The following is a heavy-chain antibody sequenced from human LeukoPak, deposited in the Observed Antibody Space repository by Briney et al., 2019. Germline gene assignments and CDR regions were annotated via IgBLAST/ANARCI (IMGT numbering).Heavy chain of an antibody. Sequence: PSETLSLTCTVSGGSISSYYWSWIRQPPGKGLEWIGYIYYSGSTNYNPSLKSRVTISVDTSKNQFSLKLSSVTAADTAVYYCARDRPYYDFWSGYFYYYYGMDVWGQGTTVTVSS. J-gene: IGHJ6*02. D-gene: IGHD3-3*01. CDR2: IYYSGST. V-gene: IGHV4-59*01. CDR1: GGSISSYY. CDR3: ARDRPYYDFWSGYFYYYYGMDV.